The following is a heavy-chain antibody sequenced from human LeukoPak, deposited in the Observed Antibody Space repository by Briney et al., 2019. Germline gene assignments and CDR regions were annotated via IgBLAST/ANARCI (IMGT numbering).Heavy chain of an antibody. D-gene: IGHD2-2*01. J-gene: IGHJ4*02. CDR3: ARESPVPYYFDY. CDR1: GFTFSSYS. V-gene: IGHV3-21*01. Sequence: PGGSLRLSCAASGFTFSSYSMNWVRQAPGKGLEWVSSISSSSSYIYYADSVKGRFTISRDNAKNSLYLQMNSLRAEDTAVYYCARESPVPYYFDYWGQGTLVTVSS. CDR2: ISSSSSYI.